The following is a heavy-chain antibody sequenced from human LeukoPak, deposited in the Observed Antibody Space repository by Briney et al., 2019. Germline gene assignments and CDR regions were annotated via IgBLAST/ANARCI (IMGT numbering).Heavy chain of an antibody. Sequence: SETLSLTCTVSGGSISSYYWSWIRQPPGKGLEWIGYIYYSGSTNYNPSLKSRVTISVDTSKNQFSLKLSSVTAADTAVYYCARDGQASSGWWGENYYYYYGMDVWGQGTTVTVSS. CDR1: GGSISSYY. J-gene: IGHJ6*02. V-gene: IGHV4-59*01. CDR2: IYYSGST. CDR3: ARDGQASSGWWGENYYYYYGMDV. D-gene: IGHD6-19*01.